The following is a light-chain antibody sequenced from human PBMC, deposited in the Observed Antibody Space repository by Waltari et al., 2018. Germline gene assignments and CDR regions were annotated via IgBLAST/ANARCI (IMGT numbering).Light chain of an antibody. Sequence: SSELTQDPAVSVALGQTVRITCQWDSLRSYYASWYQQKPGQAPVLVIYGKNNRPSGIPDRFSGSSSGNTASLTITGAQAEDEADYYCNSRDSSGNHVVFGGGTKLTVL. CDR2: GKN. CDR3: NSRDSSGNHVV. J-gene: IGLJ3*02. V-gene: IGLV3-19*01. CDR1: SLRSYY.